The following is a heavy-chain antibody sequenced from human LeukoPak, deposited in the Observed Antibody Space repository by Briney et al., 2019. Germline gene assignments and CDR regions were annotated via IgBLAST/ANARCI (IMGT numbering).Heavy chain of an antibody. CDR2: IYYSGST. V-gene: IGHV4-59*01. Sequence: SETLSLTCTVSGSSIRNYYWSWIRQPPGKGLEWMGYIYYSGSTNYNPSLKSRVTMSVDTSKNQFSLKLSSVAAADTGVYYCARGPAAADPDSPDYYGMDVWGQGTTVTVSS. J-gene: IGHJ6*02. CDR1: GSSIRNYY. CDR3: ARGPAAADPDSPDYYGMDV. D-gene: IGHD6-13*01.